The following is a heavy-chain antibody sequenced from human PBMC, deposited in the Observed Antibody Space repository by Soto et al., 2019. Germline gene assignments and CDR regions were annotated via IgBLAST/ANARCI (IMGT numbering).Heavy chain of an antibody. CDR2: MNPNSGNT. CDR3: ARGLAYYYYYYYMDV. V-gene: IGHV1-8*01. Sequence: ASVEVSCKASGYTFTSYDINWVRQATGQGLEWMGWMNPNSGNTGYAQKFQGRVTMTRNTSISTAYMELSSLRSEDTAVYYCARGLAYYYYYYYMDVWGKGTTVTVS. CDR1: GYTFTSYD. J-gene: IGHJ6*03.